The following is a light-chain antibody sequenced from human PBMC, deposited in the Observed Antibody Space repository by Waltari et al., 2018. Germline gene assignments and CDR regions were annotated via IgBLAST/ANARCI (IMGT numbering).Light chain of an antibody. V-gene: IGLV2-23*02. Sequence: QSALTQPASVSGSPGQSITVSCTGTSSDVGSYNLVSWYQHHPPKAPKLMMYEVSKRPSGVANRFSGSKSGDTDSLTISGLQPEDEADYYCCSYAGANTYVFGSGTKVTVL. J-gene: IGLJ1*01. CDR3: CSYAGANTYV. CDR1: SSDVGSYNL. CDR2: EVS.